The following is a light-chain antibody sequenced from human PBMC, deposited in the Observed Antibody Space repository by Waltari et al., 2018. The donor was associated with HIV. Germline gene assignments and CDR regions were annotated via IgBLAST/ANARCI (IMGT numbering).Light chain of an antibody. Sequence: QSALTQPRSVSGSPGQSVTISCTGTSSDVGGSNYVSWYQHHPNKGPKLLFYDVTKRPSGVPDRFSGSKSGNTASLTISWLQAEDEADYYCCSYADTYFVLFGGRTTLTVL. J-gene: IGLJ2*01. CDR1: SSDVGGSNY. CDR2: DVT. CDR3: CSYADTYFVL. V-gene: IGLV2-11*01.